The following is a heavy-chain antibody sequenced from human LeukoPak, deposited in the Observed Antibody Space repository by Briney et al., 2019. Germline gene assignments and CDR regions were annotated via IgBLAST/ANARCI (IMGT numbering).Heavy chain of an antibody. CDR1: GYTFSSYG. CDR3: ARDRNPYYDGSGYGYC. V-gene: IGHV1-18*01. Sequence: GASVKVSCKASGYTFSSYGISWLRQAPGQGLEWMAWISAYNGKTNYAQKFRGRVTMTTDTSTSTAYMELRSLRSDDTAIYYCARDRNPYYDGSGYGYCWGQGTLVTVSS. D-gene: IGHD3-22*01. CDR2: ISAYNGKT. J-gene: IGHJ4*02.